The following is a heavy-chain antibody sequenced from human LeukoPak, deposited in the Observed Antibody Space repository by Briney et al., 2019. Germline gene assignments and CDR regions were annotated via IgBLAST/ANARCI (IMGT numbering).Heavy chain of an antibody. V-gene: IGHV4-4*07. CDR1: SGSISSYY. Sequence: SETLSLTCTVSSGSISSYYWSWIRQPAGKGLEWIGRIYTSGSTNYNPSLKSRVTMSVDTSKNQFSLKLSSVTAADTAVYYCARGLITVTTSDAFDIWGQGTMVTVSS. CDR2: IYTSGST. D-gene: IGHD4-17*01. J-gene: IGHJ3*02. CDR3: ARGLITVTTSDAFDI.